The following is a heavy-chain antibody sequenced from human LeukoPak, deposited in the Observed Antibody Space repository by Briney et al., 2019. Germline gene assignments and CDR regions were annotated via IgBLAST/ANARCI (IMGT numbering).Heavy chain of an antibody. CDR1: GGTFSSYA. V-gene: IGHV1-69*01. CDR2: IILLFGST. CDR3: AREMESLANGFDI. D-gene: IGHD3-3*01. Sequence: PSASVKVFCKASGGTFSSYAISWVRQAPGQGLEWMGHIILLFGSTHYAQNFHGRLTISADESTRTAFMELSSLRSEDTALYYCAREMESLANGFDIWGQGTMVTVSS. J-gene: IGHJ3*02.